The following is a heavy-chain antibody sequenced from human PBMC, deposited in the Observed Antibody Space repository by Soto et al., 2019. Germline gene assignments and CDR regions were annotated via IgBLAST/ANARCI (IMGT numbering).Heavy chain of an antibody. CDR3: AKRSSSSTFDY. CDR1: GFTFSSYA. CDR2: ISGSDDIT. D-gene: IGHD6-6*01. V-gene: IGHV3-23*01. Sequence: EVQLLESGGGLVQPGESLRLSCAASGFTFSSYAMSWVRQAPGKGLEWVSVISGSDDITYYADSVKGRFTISRDNSKNTRYLQMNSLRAEDTAVYYCAKRSSSSTFDYWGQGTLVTVSS. J-gene: IGHJ4*02.